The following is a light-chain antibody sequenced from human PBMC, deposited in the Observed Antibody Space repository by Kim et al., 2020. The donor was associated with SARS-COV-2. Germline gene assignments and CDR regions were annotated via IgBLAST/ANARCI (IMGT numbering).Light chain of an antibody. J-gene: IGKJ4*01. CDR3: QQYNNWPPLT. V-gene: IGKV3-15*01. CDR2: DAS. CDR1: QSVSSD. Sequence: SPWESATLSCRASQSVSSDLAWYQQKPGQAPRLLIYDASARATDIPARFSGSGSGTEFTLTISSLQSEDFAVYYCQQYNNWPPLTFGGGTKVDIK.